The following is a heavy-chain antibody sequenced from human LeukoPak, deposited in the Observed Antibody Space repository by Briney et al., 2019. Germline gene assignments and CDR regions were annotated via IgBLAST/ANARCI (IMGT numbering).Heavy chain of an antibody. D-gene: IGHD4-11*01. Sequence: RASMKVSCKASGYTFTNFDINWVRQATGQGLEWMGWMNPNTGNAGYAQKFQGRVTITWDASISTAYMDLSSLRSEDTAVYYCARVGYSNSYDYWGQGTLVTVSS. CDR3: ARVGYSNSYDY. J-gene: IGHJ4*02. CDR1: GYTFTNFD. V-gene: IGHV1-8*03. CDR2: MNPNTGNA.